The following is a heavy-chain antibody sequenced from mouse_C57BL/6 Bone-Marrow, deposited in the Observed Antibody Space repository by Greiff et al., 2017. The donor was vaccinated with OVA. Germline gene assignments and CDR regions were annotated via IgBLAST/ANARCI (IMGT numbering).Heavy chain of an antibody. D-gene: IGHD1-1*01. CDR3: ARDARSSPYAMDY. CDR1: GFTFSDFY. CDR2: SRNKANDYTT. J-gene: IGHJ4*01. Sequence: EVKVVESGGGLVQSGRSLRLSCATSGFTFSDFYMEWVRQAPGKGLEWIAASRNKANDYTTEYSASVKGRFIVSRDTSQSILYLQMNALRAEDTAIYYCARDARSSPYAMDYWGQGTSVTVSS. V-gene: IGHV7-1*01.